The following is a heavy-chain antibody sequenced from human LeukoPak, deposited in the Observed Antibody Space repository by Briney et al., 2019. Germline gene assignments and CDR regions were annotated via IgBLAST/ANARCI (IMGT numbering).Heavy chain of an antibody. CDR3: ARGGRDGSNHFDY. V-gene: IGHV1-18*01. D-gene: IGHD1-26*01. J-gene: IGHJ4*02. Sequence: ASVKVSCKASGYTFTTSGITWVRQAPGQGLEWMGWISGYNGNTKYGQDFQGRVTMTTDTSTTTAYMELRSLRSADTAVYYCARGGRDGSNHFDYWGQGTLVTVSS. CDR2: ISGYNGNT. CDR1: GYTFTTSG.